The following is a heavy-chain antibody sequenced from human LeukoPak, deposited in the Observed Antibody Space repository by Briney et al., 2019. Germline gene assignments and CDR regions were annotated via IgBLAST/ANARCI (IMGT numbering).Heavy chain of an antibody. CDR3: ARGMVRGVIKTSDRDNWFDP. D-gene: IGHD3-10*01. CDR2: IYYSGST. CDR1: GGSISSGDYY. Sequence: SQTLSLTCTVSGGSISSGDYYWSWIRQPPGKGLEWIGYIYYSGSTYYNSSLKSRVTISVDTSKNQFSLKLSSVTAAATAVYYCARGMVRGVIKTSDRDNWFDPWGQGTLVTVSS. J-gene: IGHJ5*02. V-gene: IGHV4-30-4*01.